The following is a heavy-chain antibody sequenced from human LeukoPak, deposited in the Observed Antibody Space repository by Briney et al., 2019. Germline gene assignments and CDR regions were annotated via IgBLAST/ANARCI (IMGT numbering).Heavy chain of an antibody. J-gene: IGHJ4*02. CDR3: AKGLVVVVAAPFDY. V-gene: IGHV3-23*01. Sequence: SGGSLRLSCAASGFTFSSYAMSWVRQAPGKGLEWVSAISGSGGSTYYADSVKGRFTISRDNSKNTLYLQMNSLRAEDTAVYYCAKGLVVVVAAPFDYWGQGTLVTVSS. CDR2: ISGSGGST. CDR1: GFTFSSYA. D-gene: IGHD2-15*01.